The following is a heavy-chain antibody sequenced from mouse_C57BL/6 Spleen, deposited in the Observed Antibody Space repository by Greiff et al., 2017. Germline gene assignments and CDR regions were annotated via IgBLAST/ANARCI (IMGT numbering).Heavy chain of an antibody. V-gene: IGHV14-2*01. CDR2: IDPADGDT. CDR3: ARKAHYDY. J-gene: IGHJ2*01. Sequence: EVQLQQSGAELVKPGASVKLSCTASGFNITDYYMHWVKQRTEQGLEWIGRIDPADGDTKYAPKFQGKATITADTSSNTAYLQLSSLTSEDTAVYYCARKAHYDYWGQGTTLTVSS. CDR1: GFNITDYY.